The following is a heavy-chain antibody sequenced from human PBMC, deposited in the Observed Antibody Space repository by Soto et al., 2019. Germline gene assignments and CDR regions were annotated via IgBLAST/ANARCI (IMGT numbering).Heavy chain of an antibody. V-gene: IGHV1-8*01. J-gene: IGHJ4*02. D-gene: IGHD6-13*01. CDR1: GYTFTSYD. CDR3: ASRGGPGYSSSWYLGY. CDR2: MNPNSGNT. Sequence: GASVKASCKASGYTFTSYDINWVRQATEQGLEWMGWMNPNSGNTGYAQKFQGRVTMTRNTSISTAYMELSSLRSEDTAVYYCASRGGPGYSSSWYLGYWGQGTLVTVSS.